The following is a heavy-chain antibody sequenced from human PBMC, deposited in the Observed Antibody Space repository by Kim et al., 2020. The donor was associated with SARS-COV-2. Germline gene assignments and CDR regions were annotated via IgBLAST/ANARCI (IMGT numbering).Heavy chain of an antibody. V-gene: IGHV3-23*01. CDR3: AKTTMIRGVAPNWFDP. D-gene: IGHD3-10*01. Sequence: GGSLRLSCAASGFTFSSYAMSWVRQAPGKGLEWVSAIGAGGVSTYYADSVKGRFTISRDNSKNTLYLQMNSLRAEDTAVYYCAKTTMIRGVAPNWFDPWGQGTRVTVSS. CDR2: IGAGGVST. J-gene: IGHJ5*02. CDR1: GFTFSSYA.